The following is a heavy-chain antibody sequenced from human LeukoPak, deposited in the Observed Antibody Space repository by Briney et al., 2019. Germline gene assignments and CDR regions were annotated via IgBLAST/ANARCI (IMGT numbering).Heavy chain of an antibody. CDR3: ARGGPRYCSGGRCYSFYCGMDV. J-gene: IGHJ6*02. V-gene: IGHV4-59*01. D-gene: IGHD2-15*01. Sequence: SETLSLTCTVSGGSISAYYWSWIRQTPGKGLEWIGDVYYSGSTNYNPSLKGRVIISLDTSKKQFSLKLSSVTAADTATYYCARGGPRYCSGGRCYSFYCGMDVWGQGTTVTVSS. CDR2: VYYSGST. CDR1: GGSISAYY.